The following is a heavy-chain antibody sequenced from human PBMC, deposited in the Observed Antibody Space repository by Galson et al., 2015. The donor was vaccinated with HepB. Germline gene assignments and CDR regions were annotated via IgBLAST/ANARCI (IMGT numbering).Heavy chain of an antibody. Sequence: SVKVSCKASGYTFTGYYMHWVRQAPGQGLEWMGWINPNSGGTNYAQKFQGRVTMTRDTSISTAYMELSRLRSDDTAVYYCARTSEPLTTGTTLFYYYYGMDVWGQGTTVTVSS. CDR3: ARTSEPLTTGTTLFYYYYGMDV. V-gene: IGHV1-2*02. CDR2: INPNSGGT. D-gene: IGHD1-1*01. J-gene: IGHJ6*02. CDR1: GYTFTGYY.